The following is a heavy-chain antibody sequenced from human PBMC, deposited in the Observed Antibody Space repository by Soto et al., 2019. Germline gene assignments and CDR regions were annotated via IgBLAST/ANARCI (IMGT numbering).Heavy chain of an antibody. Sequence: QVQLVQSGAEVKKPGSSVKVSCKASGGTFSNYTISWVRQAPGQGLEWMGRIIPILGIANYAQKFQGRVTITADKSTSTAYMELSSLRSEDTAVYYCARAPGAHYYGMDVWGQGTTVTVSS. CDR3: ARAPGAHYYGMDV. CDR1: GGTFSNYT. CDR2: IIPILGIA. J-gene: IGHJ6*02. V-gene: IGHV1-69*02.